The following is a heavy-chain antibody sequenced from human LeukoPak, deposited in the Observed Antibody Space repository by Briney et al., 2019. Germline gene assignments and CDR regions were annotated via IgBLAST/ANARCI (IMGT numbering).Heavy chain of an antibody. CDR3: ARVGYYDSSGYPVGY. CDR2: IYYSGST. V-gene: IGHV4-30-2*01. CDR1: GGSISSGGYY. D-gene: IGHD3-22*01. J-gene: IGHJ4*02. Sequence: SQTLSLTCTVSGGSISSGGYYWSWIRQPPGKGLEWIGYIYYSGSTYYNPSLKSRVTISVDRSKNQFSLKLSSVTAADTAVYYCARVGYYDSSGYPVGYWGQGTLVTVSS.